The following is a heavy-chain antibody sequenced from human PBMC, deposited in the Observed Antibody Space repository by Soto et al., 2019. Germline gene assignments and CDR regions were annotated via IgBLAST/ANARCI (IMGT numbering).Heavy chain of an antibody. CDR3: ARDGSAGFEI. CDR2: IRPSTGNS. CDR1: GYSFSDYG. Sequence: QAQLVQSGAEVKKPGTSVKVSCKASGYSFSDYGVVWVRQAPGQGLEWMGRIRPSTGNSDYAEKLQGRVTMTTDTSRTTVYMDLRSLRSDDTAVYFCARDGSAGFEIWGQGTLVTVS. J-gene: IGHJ3*02. D-gene: IGHD6-13*01. V-gene: IGHV1-18*01.